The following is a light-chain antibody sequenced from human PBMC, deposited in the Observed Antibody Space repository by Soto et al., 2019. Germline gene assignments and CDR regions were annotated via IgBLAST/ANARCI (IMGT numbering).Light chain of an antibody. CDR1: QSVSSY. Sequence: EIVLTQSPATLSLSPGERATLSCRASQSVSSYLAWYQQKPGQVPRLLIYGASARATGIPDRFSGSGSGTEFVLTISSLQSEDSAVYYCQQYDNWPPWTFGQGTKVDI. J-gene: IGKJ1*01. V-gene: IGKV3-15*01. CDR2: GAS. CDR3: QQYDNWPPWT.